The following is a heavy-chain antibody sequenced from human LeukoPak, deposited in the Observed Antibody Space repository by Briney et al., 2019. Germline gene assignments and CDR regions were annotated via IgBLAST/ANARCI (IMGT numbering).Heavy chain of an antibody. CDR2: INPNSGGT. CDR1: GYTFTGYY. D-gene: IGHD3-22*01. J-gene: IGHJ5*02. CDR3: ATPYYYDSSGYYWFDP. Sequence: VASVKVSCKAPGYTFTGYYMHWVRQAPGQGLEWMGWINPNSGGTNYAQKFQGRVTMTRDTSISTAYMELSRLRSDDTAVYYCATPYYYDSSGYYWFDPWGQGTLVTVSS. V-gene: IGHV1-2*02.